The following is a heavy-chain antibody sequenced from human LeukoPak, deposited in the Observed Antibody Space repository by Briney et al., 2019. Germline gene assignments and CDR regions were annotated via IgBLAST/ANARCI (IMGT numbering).Heavy chain of an antibody. Sequence: SETLSLTCTVSGGSISSYYWSWIRQPPGKGLEWIGYIYYTGSTNYNPSLKSRVTISVDTSKNQFSLKLSSVTAADTAVYYCARVGDSGSNYFPFDYWGQGTLVTVSS. CDR3: ARVGDSGSNYFPFDY. CDR1: GGSISSYY. D-gene: IGHD1-26*01. V-gene: IGHV4-59*01. J-gene: IGHJ4*02. CDR2: IYYTGST.